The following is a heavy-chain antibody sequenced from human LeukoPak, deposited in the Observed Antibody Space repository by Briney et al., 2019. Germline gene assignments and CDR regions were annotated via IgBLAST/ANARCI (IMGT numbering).Heavy chain of an antibody. CDR2: ISAYNGNT. V-gene: IGHV1-18*01. CDR3: ARDRVYCSGGSCYSNGFDP. CDR1: GYTFTSYG. J-gene: IGHJ5*02. D-gene: IGHD2-15*01. Sequence: GASVKVSCKASGYTFTSYGISWVRQAPGQGLEWMGWISAYNGNTNYAQKLQGRVTMTTDTSTSTAYMELRSLRSEDTAVYYCARDRVYCSGGSCYSNGFDPWGQGTLVTVSS.